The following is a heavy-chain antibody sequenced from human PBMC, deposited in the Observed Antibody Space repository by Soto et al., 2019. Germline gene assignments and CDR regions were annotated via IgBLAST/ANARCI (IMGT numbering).Heavy chain of an antibody. CDR1: GYTFTGYY. V-gene: IGHV1-2*04. J-gene: IGHJ6*03. CDR2: INPNSGGT. D-gene: IGHD2-2*01. Sequence: ASVKVSCKASGYTFTGYYMHWVRQAPGQGLEWMGWINPNSGGTNYAQKFQGWVTMTRDTSISTAYMELSRLRSDDTAVYYCARSTSVVVPAAMLDTYYYMDVWGKGTTVTVPS. CDR3: ARSTSVVVPAAMLDTYYYMDV.